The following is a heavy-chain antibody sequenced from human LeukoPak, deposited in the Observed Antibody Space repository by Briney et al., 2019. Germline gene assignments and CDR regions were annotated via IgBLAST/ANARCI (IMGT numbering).Heavy chain of an antibody. D-gene: IGHD5-24*01. Sequence: GGSLRLSCAASGFTFSSYSMNWVRQAPGKGLEWVSSISSSSSYIYYADSVKGRFTISRDNAKNSLYLQMNSLRAEDTAVYYCARAPLGDGYNYYFDYWGQGTLVTVSS. CDR3: ARAPLGDGYNYYFDY. CDR1: GFTFSSYS. V-gene: IGHV3-21*01. J-gene: IGHJ4*02. CDR2: ISSSSSYI.